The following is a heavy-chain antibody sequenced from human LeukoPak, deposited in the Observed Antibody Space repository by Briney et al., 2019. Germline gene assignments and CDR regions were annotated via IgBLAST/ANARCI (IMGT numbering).Heavy chain of an antibody. D-gene: IGHD2-15*01. CDR2: IYHSGST. CDR3: ARIRGGSFYYYYYIDV. V-gene: IGHV4-38-2*01. J-gene: IGHJ6*03. Sequence: PSETLSLTCAVLGYSISSDYYWGWIRQAPGKGLEWIGSIYHSGSTYYNPSLKSRVTISLDTSKKQFSLKLSSVTAADTAVYYCARIRGGSFYYYYYIDVWGKGTTVTVSS. CDR1: GYSISSDYY.